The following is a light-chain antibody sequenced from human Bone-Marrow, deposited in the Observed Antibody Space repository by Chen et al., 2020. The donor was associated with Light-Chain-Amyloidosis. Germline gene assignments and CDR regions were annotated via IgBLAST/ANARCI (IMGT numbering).Light chain of an antibody. CDR1: SGSIATNY. CDR3: QSYQGSSQGV. V-gene: IGLV6-57*01. CDR2: EDD. J-gene: IGLJ3*02. Sequence: NFMLTQPPSGSESPGKTLIISCPRSSGSIATNYVQCYQQRPGSSPTTVIYEDDQRPSGVPDRFSGSIDRSSNSASLTISGLKTEDEADYYCQSYQGSSQGVFGGGTKLTVL.